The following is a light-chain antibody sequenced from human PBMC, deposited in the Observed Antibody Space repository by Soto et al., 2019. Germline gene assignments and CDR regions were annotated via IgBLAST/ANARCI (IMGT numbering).Light chain of an antibody. V-gene: IGKV3-15*01. CDR3: QQYDIWPRT. CDR2: GAS. Sequence: EIVMTQSPATLSVSPGERATLSCRASQSVVTNLAWYRQKPGQAPRLLIFGASTRATGIPARFSGGGSGAEFTLTITSLQSEDFAVYYCQQYDIWPRTLGQGTKVDIK. CDR1: QSVVTN. J-gene: IGKJ1*01.